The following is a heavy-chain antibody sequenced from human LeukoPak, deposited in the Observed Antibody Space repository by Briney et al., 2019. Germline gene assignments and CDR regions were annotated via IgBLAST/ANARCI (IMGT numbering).Heavy chain of an antibody. D-gene: IGHD3-10*01. CDR3: AKVGLLWFGELDY. J-gene: IGHJ4*02. Sequence: GGSLRLSCAASGFTFSSYAMSWARQAPGKGLEWVSAISGSGGSTYYADSVKGRFTISRDNSKNTLYLQMNSLRAEDTAVYYCAKVGLLWFGELDYWGQGTLVTVSS. V-gene: IGHV3-23*01. CDR1: GFTFSSYA. CDR2: ISGSGGST.